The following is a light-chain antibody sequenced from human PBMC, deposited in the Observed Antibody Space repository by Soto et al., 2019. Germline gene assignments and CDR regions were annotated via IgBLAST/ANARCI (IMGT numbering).Light chain of an antibody. CDR2: AAS. Sequence: DIQMTQSPASVSSSVGDRVTITCRASQGISSWLAWYQQKPGKAPKLLIYAASSLQSGVPSRFSGSGSGTDFPLTSSILQPEDFATYCCQRANRFPITFGQGTRLEIK. J-gene: IGKJ5*01. V-gene: IGKV1-12*01. CDR1: QGISSW. CDR3: QRANRFPIT.